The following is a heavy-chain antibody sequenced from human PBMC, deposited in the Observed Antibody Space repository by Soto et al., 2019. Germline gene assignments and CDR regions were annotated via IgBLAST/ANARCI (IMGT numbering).Heavy chain of an antibody. V-gene: IGHV3-33*01. CDR1: GFTYSHYG. CDR2: IWYDGSNA. D-gene: IGHD1-1*01. J-gene: IGHJ5*02. CDR3: ARDQGTPGTGIRGGWLDP. Sequence: QAQLVESGGGVVQPGRSLRLSCAASGFTYSHYGMHWLRQAPGKGLEWMALIWYDGSNAYYADSVKGRFTISRDNSKNTVYLQMNSLRAEDTAVYYCARDQGTPGTGIRGGWLDPWGQGTQVTVSS.